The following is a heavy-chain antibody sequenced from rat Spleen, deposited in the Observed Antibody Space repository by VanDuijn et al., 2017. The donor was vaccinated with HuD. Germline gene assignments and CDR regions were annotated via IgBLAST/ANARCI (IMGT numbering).Heavy chain of an antibody. CDR2: IWGNGNT. J-gene: IGHJ2*01. D-gene: IGHD1-10*01. CDR3: ARHNVTTGDYFDY. V-gene: IGHV2-13*01. CDR1: GFSLSNYG. Sequence: QVQLKESGPGLVKPSLTLSLTCTVSGFSLSNYGVIWVRQPPGKGLEWMGVIWGNGNTNYNSALKSRLSISRDTSKSQVYLKMNSLQTEDTATYYCARHNVTTGDYFDYWGQGVMVTVSS.